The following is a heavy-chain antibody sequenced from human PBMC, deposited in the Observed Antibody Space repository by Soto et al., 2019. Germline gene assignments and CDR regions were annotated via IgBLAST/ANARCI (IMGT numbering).Heavy chain of an antibody. CDR2: ISGSGGTT. V-gene: IGHV3-23*01. J-gene: IGHJ4*02. CDR3: AKDALRLAAAGPHFDY. CDR1: GFTFGSYA. D-gene: IGHD6-13*01. Sequence: PGGSLRLSCAASGFTFGSYAMSWVRQAPGKGLEWVSGISGSGGTTYYADSVKGRFTISRDNSKNTLYLQMNSLRAEDTAAYYCAKDALRLAAAGPHFDYWGQGTLVTVSS.